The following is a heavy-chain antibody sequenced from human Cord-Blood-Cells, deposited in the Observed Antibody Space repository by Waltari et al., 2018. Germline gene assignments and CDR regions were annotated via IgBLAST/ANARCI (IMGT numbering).Heavy chain of an antibody. CDR3: ARGRGITGTTDY. CDR1: AFPFRSYG. J-gene: IGHJ4*02. D-gene: IGHD1-7*01. CDR2: IGYDGSNK. Sequence: QVQLVESGGGVVQPGRPLRLSCAESAFPFRSYGMHWVRQAPGKGLEWVAVIGYDGSNKYYADSVKGRFTISRDNSKNTLYLQMNSLRAEDTAVYYCARGRGITGTTDYWGQGTLVTVSS. V-gene: IGHV3-33*01.